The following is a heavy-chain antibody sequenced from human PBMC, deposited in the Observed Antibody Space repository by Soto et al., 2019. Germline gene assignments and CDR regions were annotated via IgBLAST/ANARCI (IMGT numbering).Heavy chain of an antibody. D-gene: IGHD3-16*02. J-gene: IGHJ6*02. CDR1: GYSFTRYG. V-gene: IGHV1-18*01. Sequence: QVQLVQSGAEVKNPGASVKVSCKASGYSFTRYGIGWARQAPGQGLVWMGWISAYNGNTNYAQNLQGRLTLTTDTSTTTAYMELRSLRSNDTAIYYCAMVDVFVTPSPQDVWGQGTTVTVSS. CDR3: AMVDVFVTPSPQDV. CDR2: ISAYNGNT.